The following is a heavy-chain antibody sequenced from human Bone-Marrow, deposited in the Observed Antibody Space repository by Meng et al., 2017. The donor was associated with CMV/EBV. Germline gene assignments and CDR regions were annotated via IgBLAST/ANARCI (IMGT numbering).Heavy chain of an antibody. CDR3: ARGRGSSSPYYFDY. V-gene: IGHV4-59*01. CDR2: IYYSGST. J-gene: IGHJ4*02. D-gene: IGHD6-6*01. Sequence: SETLSLTCTVSGGSISSYYWSWIRQPPGKGLEWIGYIYYSGSTNHNPSLKSRVTISVDTSKNQFSLKLSSVTAADTAVYYCARGRGSSSPYYFDYWGQGTLVTVSS. CDR1: GGSISSYY.